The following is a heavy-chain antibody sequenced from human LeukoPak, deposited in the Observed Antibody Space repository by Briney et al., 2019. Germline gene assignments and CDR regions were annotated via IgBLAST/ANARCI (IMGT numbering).Heavy chain of an antibody. J-gene: IGHJ5*02. V-gene: IGHV3-33*01. CDR2: IWYDGSNK. Sequence: GGSLRLSCAASGFTFSSYGMHWVRQAPGKGLEWVAVIWYDGSNKYYADSVKGRFTISRDNSKNTLYLQMNSLRAEDTAVYYCASRYCSSTSCYIDPWGQGTLVTVSS. D-gene: IGHD2-2*02. CDR1: GFTFSSYG. CDR3: ASRYCSSTSCYIDP.